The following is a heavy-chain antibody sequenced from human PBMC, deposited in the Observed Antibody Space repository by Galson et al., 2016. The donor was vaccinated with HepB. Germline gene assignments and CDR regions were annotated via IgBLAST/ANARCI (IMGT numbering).Heavy chain of an antibody. Sequence: SVKVSCKASGYTFTSYYMHWVRQAPGQGLEWMGIINPSGGSTSYAQKFQGRVTMTRDTSTSTVYMELSSLRSEDTAVYYCARNGMYCSSTSCYTYYFDYWGQGTLVTVSS. V-gene: IGHV1-46*01. J-gene: IGHJ4*02. CDR1: GYTFTSYY. D-gene: IGHD2-2*01. CDR3: ARNGMYCSSTSCYTYYFDY. CDR2: INPSGGST.